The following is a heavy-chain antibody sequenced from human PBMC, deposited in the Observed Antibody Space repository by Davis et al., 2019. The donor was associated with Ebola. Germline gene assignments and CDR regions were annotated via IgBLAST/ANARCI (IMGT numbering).Heavy chain of an antibody. V-gene: IGHV1-8*01. CDR3: ARGRKVAKMGSWFDP. D-gene: IGHD5-12*01. CDR2: MNPNSAYT. Sequence: ASVKVSCKASGYTFTNYDVHWVRQGTGQGLEWIGWMNPNSAYTGYGQKFQGRVTMTRNTSISTAYMELSSLTSEDTAVYYCARGRKVAKMGSWFDPWGQGTLVTVSS. CDR1: GYTFTNYD. J-gene: IGHJ5*02.